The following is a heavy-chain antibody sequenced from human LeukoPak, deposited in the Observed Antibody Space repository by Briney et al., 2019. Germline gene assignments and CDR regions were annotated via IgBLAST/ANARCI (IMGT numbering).Heavy chain of an antibody. CDR1: GFTFSSYA. CDR3: ARDRGEQVGVVDY. Sequence: GGSLRLSCAASGFTFSSYAMHWVRQAPGKGLEWVAVISYDGSNKYYADSVKGRFTTSRDNSKNTLYLQMNSLRAEDTAVYYCARDRGEQVGVVDYWGQGTLVTVSS. CDR2: ISYDGSNK. D-gene: IGHD3-10*01. V-gene: IGHV3-30*04. J-gene: IGHJ4*02.